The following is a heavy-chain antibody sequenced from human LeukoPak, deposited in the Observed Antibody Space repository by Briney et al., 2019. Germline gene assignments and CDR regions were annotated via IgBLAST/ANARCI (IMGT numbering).Heavy chain of an antibody. J-gene: IGHJ6*02. CDR3: ARDLGTYYYGMDV. Sequence: GSLRLSCAASGFTFSSYAMHWVRQAPGKGLEWVAVISYDGSNKYYADSVKGRFTISRDNSKNTLYLQMNSLRAEDTAVYYCARDLGTYYYGMDVWGQGTTVTVSS. CDR2: ISYDGSNK. V-gene: IGHV3-30-3*01. D-gene: IGHD1-14*01. CDR1: GFTFSSYA.